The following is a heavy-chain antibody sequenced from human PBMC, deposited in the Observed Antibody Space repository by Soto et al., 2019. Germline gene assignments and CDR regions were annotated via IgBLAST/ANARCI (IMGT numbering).Heavy chain of an antibody. J-gene: IGHJ5*02. Sequence: GGSLRLSCAASGFTFSSYAMHWVRQAPGKGLEWVAVISYDGSNKYYADSVKGRFTISRDNAKNSLYLQMNSLRAEDTAVYYCARDGEDKRVTWFDPWGQGTLVTVSS. D-gene: IGHD2-21*02. CDR3: ARDGEDKRVTWFDP. CDR1: GFTFSSYA. V-gene: IGHV3-30-3*01. CDR2: ISYDGSNK.